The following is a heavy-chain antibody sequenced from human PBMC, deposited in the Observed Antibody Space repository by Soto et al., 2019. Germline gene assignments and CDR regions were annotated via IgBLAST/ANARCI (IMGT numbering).Heavy chain of an antibody. CDR1: GGSISSGDYY. V-gene: IGHV4-31*03. Sequence: SETLSLTCTVFGGSISSGDYYWTWIRQHPGKGLEWIGYIFHSGRTYYNPSLKSRLAISVDTSENQFSLRLTSVTAADTAVYYCAVAYCSGGSCHSLLASAFDIWGQGTMVTVSS. CDR2: IFHSGRT. D-gene: IGHD2-15*01. J-gene: IGHJ3*02. CDR3: AVAYCSGGSCHSLLASAFDI.